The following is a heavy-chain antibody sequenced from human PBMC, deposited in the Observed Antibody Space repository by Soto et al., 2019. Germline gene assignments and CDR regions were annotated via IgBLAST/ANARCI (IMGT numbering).Heavy chain of an antibody. J-gene: IGHJ4*02. D-gene: IGHD6-13*01. CDR3: AHSPGWYFLDY. CDR1: GASIITQNY. Sequence: QVPLKESGPGLVEPSGTLSLPCAVSGASIITQNYYNWVRQSPGKGLEWIGEIHHSGNTNFSPSLKSQVTLSVDTSKNQVSLRLSSVTAAETAIYYCAHSPGWYFLDYWGQGALVTIS. CDR2: IHHSGNT. V-gene: IGHV4-4*02.